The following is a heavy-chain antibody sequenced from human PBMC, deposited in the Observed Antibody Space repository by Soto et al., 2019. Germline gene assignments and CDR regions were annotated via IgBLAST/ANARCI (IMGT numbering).Heavy chain of an antibody. Sequence: QVQLVESGGGEVQPGRSLRLSCAASGFTFSSYGMHWVRQAPGKGLEWVAVISYDGSNKYYADSVKGRFTISRDNSKNTLYLQMNSLRAEDTAVYYCAKDGVGYDAFDIWGQGTMVTVSS. V-gene: IGHV3-30*18. CDR1: GFTFSSYG. D-gene: IGHD1-26*01. CDR3: AKDGVGYDAFDI. J-gene: IGHJ3*02. CDR2: ISYDGSNK.